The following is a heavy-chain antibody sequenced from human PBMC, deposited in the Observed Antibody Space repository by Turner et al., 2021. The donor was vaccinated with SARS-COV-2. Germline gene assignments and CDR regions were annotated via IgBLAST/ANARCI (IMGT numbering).Heavy chain of an antibody. J-gene: IGHJ4*02. Sequence: QVQPVQSGAEMKKPGASVMVSCKASGFSFTGYYMHWVRQAPGQGLEWMGWINPNSGGTNYAQKFQGRVTMTRDTSISTAYMELSRLRSDDTAVYYGARVPHYYDSSGYYFDFDYWGQGTLVTVSS. V-gene: IGHV1-2*02. CDR1: GFSFTGYY. D-gene: IGHD3-22*01. CDR2: INPNSGGT. CDR3: ARVPHYYDSSGYYFDFDY.